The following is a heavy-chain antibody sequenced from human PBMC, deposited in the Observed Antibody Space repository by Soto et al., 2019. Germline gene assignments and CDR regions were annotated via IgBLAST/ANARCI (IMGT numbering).Heavy chain of an antibody. CDR1: GFTFSSYA. Sequence: QVQLVESGGGVVQPGRSLRLSCAASGFTFSSYAMHWVRQAQGKGLEWVAVISYDGSNKYYADSVKGRFTISRDNSKNTLYLQMNSLRAEDTAVYYCARDGGLVNWNDGYWGQGTLVTVSS. J-gene: IGHJ4*02. CDR3: ARDGGLVNWNDGY. CDR2: ISYDGSNK. D-gene: IGHD1-20*01. V-gene: IGHV3-30-3*01.